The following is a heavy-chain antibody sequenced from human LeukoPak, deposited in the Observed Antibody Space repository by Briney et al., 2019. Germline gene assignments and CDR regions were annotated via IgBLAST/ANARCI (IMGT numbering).Heavy chain of an antibody. CDR3: ARGSWDYYYYYMDV. CDR1: GFTFSSYA. Sequence: GGSLRLSCAASGFTFSSYAMSWVRQAPGKGLEWVANIKQDGSEKYYVDSVKGRFTISRGNAKNSLYLQMNSLRAEDTAVYYCARGSWDYYYYYMDVWGKGTTVTVSS. V-gene: IGHV3-7*04. D-gene: IGHD6-6*01. J-gene: IGHJ6*03. CDR2: IKQDGSEK.